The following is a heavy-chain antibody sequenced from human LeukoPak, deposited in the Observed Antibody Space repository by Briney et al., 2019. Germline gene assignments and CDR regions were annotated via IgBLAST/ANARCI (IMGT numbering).Heavy chain of an antibody. J-gene: IGHJ5*01. CDR1: GYTFTDYY. CDR2: INPNSAGT. D-gene: IGHD6-13*01. V-gene: IGHV1-2*02. Sequence: GASVKVSCKASGYTFTDYYLHWLRQDPGQGLEWVGWINPNSAGTEYAQEFQGRVTMTRDTSNSTAYMELSRLRPDDTAVCYCARAAWSATSKFDSWGQGTRVTVSS. CDR3: ARAAWSATSKFDS.